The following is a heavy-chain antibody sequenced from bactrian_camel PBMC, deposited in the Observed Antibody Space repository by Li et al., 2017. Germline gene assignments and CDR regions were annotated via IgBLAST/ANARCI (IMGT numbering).Heavy chain of an antibody. Sequence: VQLVESGGGLEQPGGSLRVSCTTSGFTLSTYWMFWVRQAPGKGLEWISSISSSEYYADSVKGRFTISRDNAKNTVYLEMNLLQPEDTGVYYCWTSARDNRGSDYWGQGTQVTVS. CDR1: GFTLSTYW. J-gene: IGHJ4*01. V-gene: IGHV3S19*01. CDR3: WTSARDNRGSDY. CDR2: ISSSE.